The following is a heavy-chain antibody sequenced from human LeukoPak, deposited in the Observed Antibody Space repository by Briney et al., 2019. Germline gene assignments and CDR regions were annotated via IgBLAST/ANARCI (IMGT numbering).Heavy chain of an antibody. CDR3: ARHAGGGYDSYYYYYMDV. Sequence: SETLSLTCTVSGGSISSYYWSWIRQPPGKGLEWIGYIYTSGSTNYNPSLKSRVTISVDTSKNQFSLKLSSVTAADTAVYYCARHAGGGYDSYYYYYMDVWGKGTTVTVSS. J-gene: IGHJ6*03. CDR2: IYTSGST. CDR1: GGSISSYY. V-gene: IGHV4-4*09. D-gene: IGHD5-12*01.